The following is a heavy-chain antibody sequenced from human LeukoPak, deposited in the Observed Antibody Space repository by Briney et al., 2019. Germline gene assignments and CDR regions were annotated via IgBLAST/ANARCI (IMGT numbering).Heavy chain of an antibody. CDR3: ATAKYGSGSYWWYYYYGTDV. V-gene: IGHV1-24*01. CDR2: FDPEDGET. Sequence: AASVKVSCKVSGYTLTELSMHWVRQAPGKGLEWMGGFDPEDGETIYAQKFQGRVTMTEDTSTDTAYMELSSLRSEDTAVYYCATAKYGSGSYWWYYYYGTDVWGQGTTVTVSS. J-gene: IGHJ6*02. CDR1: GYTLTELS. D-gene: IGHD3-10*01.